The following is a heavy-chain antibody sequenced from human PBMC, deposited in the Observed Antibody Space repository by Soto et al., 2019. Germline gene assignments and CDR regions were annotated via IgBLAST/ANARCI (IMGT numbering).Heavy chain of an antibody. J-gene: IGHJ4*02. CDR3: ARDGTAARLRY. D-gene: IGHD6-6*01. CDR1: GGSIISGGYY. Sequence: TLSLTCTVSGGSIISGGYYWSWIRQHPGKGLEWIGYIYYSGSTYYNPSLKSRVTISVDTSKNQFSLKLSSVTAADTAVYYCARDGTAARLRYWGQGTLVTVSS. CDR2: IYYSGST. V-gene: IGHV4-31*03.